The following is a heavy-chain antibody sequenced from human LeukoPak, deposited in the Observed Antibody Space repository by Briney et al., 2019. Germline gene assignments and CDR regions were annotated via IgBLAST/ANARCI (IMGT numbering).Heavy chain of an antibody. CDR1: GGSFSGYY. Sequence: PSETLSLTCAVYGGSFSGYYWSWIRQPPGKGLEWIGEINHSGSTNYNPSLKSRVTISVDTSKNQFSLKLSSVTAADTAVYYCARVGYCGGDCYYYGMDVWGQGTTVTVSS. CDR2: INHSGST. V-gene: IGHV4-34*01. CDR3: ARVGYCGGDCYYYGMDV. D-gene: IGHD2-21*01. J-gene: IGHJ6*02.